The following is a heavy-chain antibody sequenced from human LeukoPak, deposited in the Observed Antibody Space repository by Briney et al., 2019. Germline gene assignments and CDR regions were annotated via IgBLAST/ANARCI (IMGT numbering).Heavy chain of an antibody. CDR3: AKDRELLFAHCWFDL. CDR2: ISIGGGST. V-gene: IGHV3-23*01. Sequence: PGGSLRLSCSASGFTFIIYAMSWVRQAPGKGLEWVAGISIGGGSTYYADSVKGRFTISRDDSKNTLYLQMNRLRAEDTAVYYCAKDRELLFAHCWFDLWGQGTLDTVSS. CDR1: GFTFIIYA. J-gene: IGHJ5*02. D-gene: IGHD3-10*01.